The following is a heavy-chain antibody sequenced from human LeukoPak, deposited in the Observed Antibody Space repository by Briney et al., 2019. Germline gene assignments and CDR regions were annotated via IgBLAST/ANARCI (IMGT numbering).Heavy chain of an antibody. V-gene: IGHV3-21*01. CDR1: GFIFSNYR. J-gene: IGHJ4*02. CDR2: ISSTTTYI. D-gene: IGHD6-13*01. Sequence: GGSLRLSCAASGFIFSNYRMNWVRQAPGKGLEWVSSISSTTTYIYYTDSVKGRFTISRGNAKNSLYLQMNSLRVEDTAVYYCARGFSGSSWQVPLDYWGQGTLVTVSS. CDR3: ARGFSGSSWQVPLDY.